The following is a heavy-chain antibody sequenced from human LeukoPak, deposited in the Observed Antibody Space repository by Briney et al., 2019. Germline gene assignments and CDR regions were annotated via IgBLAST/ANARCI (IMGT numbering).Heavy chain of an antibody. CDR1: GFTFDDYG. D-gene: IGHD2-15*01. Sequence: GGSLRLSCAASGFTFDDYGMSWVRQAPGKGLEWVSGINWNGGSTGYADSVKGRFTISRDNAKNSLYLQMNSLRAEDTALYYCASLGYCRGGSCYARRDYWGQGTLVTVSS. V-gene: IGHV3-20*04. CDR3: ASLGYCRGGSCYARRDY. CDR2: INWNGGST. J-gene: IGHJ4*02.